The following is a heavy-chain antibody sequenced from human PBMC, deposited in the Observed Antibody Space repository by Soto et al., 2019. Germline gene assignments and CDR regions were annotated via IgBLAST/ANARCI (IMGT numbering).Heavy chain of an antibody. J-gene: IGHJ6*02. CDR1: GGSINSGGYS. Sequence: QLQLQESGSGLVKPSQKLSLTCTVSGGSINSGGYSWSWIRQPPGKGLEWIGYIYRSGSAYYSPSLQNRVTISVDTSKNHFSLNLTSVTAAETAVYYCAVSGRGGLDVWGQGTTVTVSS. CDR3: AVSGRGGLDV. CDR2: IYRSGSA. V-gene: IGHV4-30-2*01. D-gene: IGHD3-10*01.